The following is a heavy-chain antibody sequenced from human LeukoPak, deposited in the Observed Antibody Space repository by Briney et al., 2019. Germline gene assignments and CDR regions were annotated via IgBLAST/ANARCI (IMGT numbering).Heavy chain of an antibody. V-gene: IGHV3-30*02. Sequence: GGSLRLSCVASGFTFSIYGMHWVRQAPGKGLEWVAVIWYDGSNKYYADSVKGRFTISRDNSKNTLYLQMNSLRAEDTAVYYCAKDRSSSAPDYWGQGTLVTVSS. J-gene: IGHJ4*02. D-gene: IGHD6-6*01. CDR2: IWYDGSNK. CDR1: GFTFSIYG. CDR3: AKDRSSSAPDY.